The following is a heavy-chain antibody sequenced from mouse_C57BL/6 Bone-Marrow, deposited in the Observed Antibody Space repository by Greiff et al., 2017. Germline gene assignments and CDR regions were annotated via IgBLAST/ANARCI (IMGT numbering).Heavy chain of an antibody. CDR2: INPSSGYT. CDR1: GYTFTSYW. V-gene: IGHV1-7*01. J-gene: IGHJ2*01. CDR3: AKEGYGINFDY. Sequence: QVHVKQSGAELAKPGASVKLSCKASGYTFTSYWMHWVKQRPGQGLEWIGYINPSSGYTKYNQKFKDKATLTADKSSSTAYMQLSSLTYEDSAVYYCAKEGYGINFDYWGQGTTLTVSS. D-gene: IGHD1-1*01.